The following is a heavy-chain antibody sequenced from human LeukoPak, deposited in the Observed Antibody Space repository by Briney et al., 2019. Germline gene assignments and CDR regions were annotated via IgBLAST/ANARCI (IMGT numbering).Heavy chain of an antibody. CDR1: GFTFSSYA. J-gene: IGHJ5*02. D-gene: IGHD2-8*01. V-gene: IGHV3-23*01. CDR2: ISGSGGST. CDR3: AKDVRRCNGACT. Sequence: HPGGSLRLSCAASGFTFSSYAMSWVRQAPGKGLEWVSAISGSGGSTYYADSVKGRFTISRDNSKNTLSLQMNSLRVEDTAIYYCAKDVRRCNGACTWGQGTLVTVSS.